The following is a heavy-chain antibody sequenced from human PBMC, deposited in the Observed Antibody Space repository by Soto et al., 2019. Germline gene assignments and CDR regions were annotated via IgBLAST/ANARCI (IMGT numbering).Heavy chain of an antibody. Sequence: ASVKVSCKASGYTFTSYGISWVRQAPGQGLEWMGWISAYNGNTNYAQKLQGRVTMTTDTSTSTAYMELRSLRSDDTAVYYCASNPYGVYEYYYYSYGMDVWGQGTTVTVSS. CDR1: GYTFTSYG. V-gene: IGHV1-18*01. J-gene: IGHJ6*02. CDR3: ASNPYGVYEYYYYSYGMDV. CDR2: ISAYNGNT. D-gene: IGHD4-17*01.